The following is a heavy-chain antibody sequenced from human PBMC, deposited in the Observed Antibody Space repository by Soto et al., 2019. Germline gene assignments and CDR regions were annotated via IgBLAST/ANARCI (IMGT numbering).Heavy chain of an antibody. J-gene: IGHJ4*02. CDR3: PKEWSYSSGWSHVDY. D-gene: IGHD6-19*01. CDR1: GFTFSSYA. V-gene: IGHV3-23*01. Sequence: GGSLRLSCAASGFTFSSYAISWVRQAPGKGLEWVSAISGSGGSTYYADSVKGRFTISRDNSKNTLYLQMNSLRAEDTAVYYCPKEWSYSSGWSHVDYWGQGTLVTVSS. CDR2: ISGSGGST.